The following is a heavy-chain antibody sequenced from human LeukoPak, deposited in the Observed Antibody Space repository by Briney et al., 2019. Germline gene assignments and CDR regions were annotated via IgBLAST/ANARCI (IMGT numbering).Heavy chain of an antibody. CDR3: AKDFPTGAPLSQH. CDR1: GFTFSNAW. V-gene: IGHV3-23*01. J-gene: IGHJ1*01. D-gene: IGHD1-14*01. Sequence: GGSLRLSCAASGFTFSNAWMSWVRQAPGKGLEWVSGISGNSGTTYYADSVKGRFTISRDNSKNTLYLQMNSLRAEDTAVYYCAKDFPTGAPLSQHWGQGTLVTVSS. CDR2: ISGNSGTT.